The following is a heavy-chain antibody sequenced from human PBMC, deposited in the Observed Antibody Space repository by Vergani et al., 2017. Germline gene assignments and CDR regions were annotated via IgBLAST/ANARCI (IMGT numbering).Heavy chain of an antibody. CDR2: MNPNSGNT. J-gene: IGHJ6*03. CDR3: ARATYDDFWSGYYSHHYYYYMDV. D-gene: IGHD3-3*01. CDR1: GYTFTSYD. Sequence: QVQLVQSGAEVKKPGASVKVSCKASGYTFTSYDINWVRQATGQGLEWMGWMNPNSGNTGYAQKFQGRVTMTRNTSISTAYMELSSLRSEDTAVYYCARATYDDFWSGYYSHHYYYYMDVWGKGTTVTVSS. V-gene: IGHV1-8*01.